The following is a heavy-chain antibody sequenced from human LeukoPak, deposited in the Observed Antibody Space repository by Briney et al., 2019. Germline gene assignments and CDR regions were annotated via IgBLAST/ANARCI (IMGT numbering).Heavy chain of an antibody. CDR1: GFTFSSYW. J-gene: IGHJ4*02. CDR3: ASLYYYESCGYLPCDY. D-gene: IGHD3-22*01. Sequence: GGSLRLSCAASGFTFSSYWMHWVRHAPGKGLGWVSRINSDGSSTSYPDSVKGRFTSSRNNAKNTLYLQMNSLRAEDTAVYYCASLYYYESCGYLPCDYWGQGTLVTVPS. CDR2: INSDGSST. V-gene: IGHV3-74*01.